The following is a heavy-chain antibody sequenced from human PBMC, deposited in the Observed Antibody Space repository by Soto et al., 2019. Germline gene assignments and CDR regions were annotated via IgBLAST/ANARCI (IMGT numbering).Heavy chain of an antibody. D-gene: IGHD3-22*01. J-gene: IGHJ6*02. Sequence: GASVKVSCKASGGTFSSYTISWVRQAPGQGLERMGWISAYNGNTNYAQKLQGRVTMTTDKSTSTAYMELSSLKYEDTAVYYCAGHSSGVPGYYYGMDVWGQGTTVTVSS. CDR2: ISAYNGNT. CDR1: GGTFSSYT. V-gene: IGHV1-18*01. CDR3: AGHSSGVPGYYYGMDV.